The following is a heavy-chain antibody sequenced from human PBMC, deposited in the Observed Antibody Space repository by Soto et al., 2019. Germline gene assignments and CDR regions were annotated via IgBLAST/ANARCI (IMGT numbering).Heavy chain of an antibody. J-gene: IGHJ5*02. Sequence: EVQLVESGGGLVQPGGSLRLSCAASGFTFSSYWMTWVRQAPGKGLEWVANIKQDGSEKYYVDSVKGRFTISRDNAKNSLYLQMNRLRGDDTAVYYCAGEGATIVGSWFDPWGQGILVTVSS. CDR2: IKQDGSEK. D-gene: IGHD2-15*01. V-gene: IGHV3-7*01. CDR3: AGEGATIVGSWFDP. CDR1: GFTFSSYW.